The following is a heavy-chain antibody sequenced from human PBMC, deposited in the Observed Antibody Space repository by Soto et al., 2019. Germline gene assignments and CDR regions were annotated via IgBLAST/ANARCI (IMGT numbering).Heavy chain of an antibody. CDR2: IYSGGST. CDR1: GFTVSSNY. CDR3: AIERHIAAAGTKALFFDY. Sequence: GGSLRLSCAASGFTVSSNYMSWVRQAPGKGLEWVSVIYSGGSTYYADSVKGRFTISRDNSKNTLYLQMNSLRAEDTAVYYCAIERHIAAAGTKALFFDYWGQGTLVTVSS. J-gene: IGHJ4*02. V-gene: IGHV3-66*01. D-gene: IGHD6-13*01.